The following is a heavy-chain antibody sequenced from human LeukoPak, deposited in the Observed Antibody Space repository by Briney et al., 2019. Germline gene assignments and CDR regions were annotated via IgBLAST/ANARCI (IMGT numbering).Heavy chain of an antibody. CDR2: IKQDGSEK. V-gene: IGHV3-7*01. Sequence: PGRSLRLSCAASGFTFSSYWMSWVRQAPGKGLEWVANIKQDGSEKYYVDSVKGRFTISRDNAKSSLYLQMNSLRAEDTAVYYCARVIAPPPPTFSGYGYIRSATRSNYYGMDVWGQRTTVTVSS. J-gene: IGHJ6*02. CDR1: GFTFSSYW. CDR3: ARVIAPPPPTFSGYGYIRSATRSNYYGMDV. D-gene: IGHD5-18*01.